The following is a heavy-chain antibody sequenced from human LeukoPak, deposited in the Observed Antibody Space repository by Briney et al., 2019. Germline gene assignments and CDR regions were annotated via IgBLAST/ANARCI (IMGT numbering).Heavy chain of an antibody. D-gene: IGHD6-13*01. CDR1: GGSISSGGYS. J-gene: IGHJ4*02. V-gene: IGHV4-30-2*01. CDR2: IYHSGST. CDR3: ARAGSSRPFDY. Sequence: PSETLSLTCAVSGGSISSGGYSWSWIRQPPGKGLEWTGYIYHSGSTYYSPSLKSRVTISVDKSKNQFSLKLSSVTAADTAVYYCARAGSSRPFDYWGQGTLVTVSS.